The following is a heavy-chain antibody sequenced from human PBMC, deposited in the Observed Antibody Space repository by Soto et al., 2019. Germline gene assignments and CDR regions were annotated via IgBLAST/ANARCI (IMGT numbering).Heavy chain of an antibody. D-gene: IGHD2-8*01. Sequence: ASVKVSCKAFGYTFKNFGISWVRQAPGRGLEWLGWISGYNGNTEYAQKFQDRVTLTTDTTTTTAYMQLRRLTSDDTAVYYCARDLAWDRGCTKTNCDADNWFAPWG. CDR3: ARDLAWDRGCTKTNCDADNWFAP. V-gene: IGHV1-18*01. CDR2: ISGYNGNT. J-gene: IGHJ5*02. CDR1: GYTFKNFG.